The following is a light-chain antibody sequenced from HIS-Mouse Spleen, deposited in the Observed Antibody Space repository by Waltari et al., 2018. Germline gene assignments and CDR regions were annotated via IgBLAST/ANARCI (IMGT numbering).Light chain of an antibody. CDR3: SSYTSSSTRV. CDR2: EVS. Sequence: QSALTQPASVSGSPGQSITISCTGTSSDVDGYNYVSWYQQHPGKAPKLMIYEVSNRPSGVSNRFSGSKSGNTASLTISGLQAEDEADYYCSSYTSSSTRVFGTGTKVTVL. J-gene: IGLJ1*01. CDR1: SSDVDGYNY. V-gene: IGLV2-14*01.